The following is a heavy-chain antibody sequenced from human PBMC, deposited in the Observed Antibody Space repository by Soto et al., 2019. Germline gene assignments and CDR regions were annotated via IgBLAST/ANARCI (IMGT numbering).Heavy chain of an antibody. CDR3: ARLWGYMVRGVIGDYYYMDV. D-gene: IGHD3-10*01. J-gene: IGHJ6*03. V-gene: IGHV4-39*01. Sequence: SETLSLTCTVSGDSISITSYYWGWVRQPPGKGLEWIGSIYYSGTTYYNLSLKSRLTISVDTSKNQFSLKLRSVTAADTAMYYCARLWGYMVRGVIGDYYYMDVWGKGTTVTVSS. CDR2: IYYSGTT. CDR1: GDSISITSYY.